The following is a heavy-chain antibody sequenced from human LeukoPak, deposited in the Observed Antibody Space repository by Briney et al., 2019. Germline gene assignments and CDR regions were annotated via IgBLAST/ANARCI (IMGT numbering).Heavy chain of an antibody. J-gene: IGHJ4*02. Sequence: QSGGSLRLSCAASGFTFSSYAMSWVRQAPGKGLEWVSAISGSGDRTYYADSVKGRFTTSRDNSKNTLYLQMNSLRAEDTAIYYCAKDLAYDSSDYHVIFDCWGQGTLVTVSS. CDR3: AKDLAYDSSDYHVIFDC. V-gene: IGHV3-23*01. D-gene: IGHD3-22*01. CDR2: ISGSGDRT. CDR1: GFTFSSYA.